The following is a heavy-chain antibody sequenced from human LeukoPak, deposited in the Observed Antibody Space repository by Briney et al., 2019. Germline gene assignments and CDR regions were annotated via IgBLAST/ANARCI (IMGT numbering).Heavy chain of an antibody. Sequence: GGSLRLSCAASGFTFSSHSMNWVRQAPGKGLEWVASISSSGRYIYYADSVKGRFTISRDNAKNSLYLQMNSLRAEDTAVYYCARGTPYNFYYYMDVWGKGTTVTVSS. V-gene: IGHV3-21*01. D-gene: IGHD5-24*01. J-gene: IGHJ6*03. CDR1: GFTFSSHS. CDR2: ISSSGRYI. CDR3: ARGTPYNFYYYMDV.